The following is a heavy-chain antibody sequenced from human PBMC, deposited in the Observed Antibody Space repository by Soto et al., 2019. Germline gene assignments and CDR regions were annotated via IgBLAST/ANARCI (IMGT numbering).Heavy chain of an antibody. CDR2: FDPEDGET. Sequence: GASVKVSCKVSGYTLTELSMHWVRQAPGKGLEWMGGFDPEDGETIYAQKFQGRVTMTEDTSTDTAYMELSSLRSEDTAVYYCATGTPIAAAGFLDYWGQGTLVTVSS. J-gene: IGHJ4*02. CDR1: GYTLTELS. V-gene: IGHV1-24*01. D-gene: IGHD6-13*01. CDR3: ATGTPIAAAGFLDY.